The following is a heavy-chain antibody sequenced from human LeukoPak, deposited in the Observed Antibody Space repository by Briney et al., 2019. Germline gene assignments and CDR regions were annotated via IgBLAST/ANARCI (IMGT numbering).Heavy chain of an antibody. CDR1: GFTFSAYS. J-gene: IGHJ6*02. CDR2: TSSSGTNI. Sequence: PGGSLRLSCAVSGFTFSAYSMNWVRQAPGKGLEWVSYTSSSGTNIHYADSVKGRFTFSRDNAKNSLYLQMSNLRAEDTAVYFCARGGGLDVWGQGATVTVSS. V-gene: IGHV3-48*01. CDR3: ARGGGLDV. D-gene: IGHD3-16*01.